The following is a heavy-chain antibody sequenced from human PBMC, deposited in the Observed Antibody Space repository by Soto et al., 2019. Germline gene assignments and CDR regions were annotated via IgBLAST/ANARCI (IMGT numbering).Heavy chain of an antibody. CDR2: ISSSSSYI. CDR3: ARDQVAGTRYFDL. J-gene: IGHJ2*01. D-gene: IGHD6-19*01. V-gene: IGHV3-21*01. Sequence: EVQLVESGGGLVKPGGSLRLSCAASGFTFSSYSMNWVRQAPGKGLEWVSSISSSSSYIYYADSVKGRFTISRDNAKSSLYLQMNSPRAEDTAVYYCARDQVAGTRYFDLWGRGTLVTVSS. CDR1: GFTFSSYS.